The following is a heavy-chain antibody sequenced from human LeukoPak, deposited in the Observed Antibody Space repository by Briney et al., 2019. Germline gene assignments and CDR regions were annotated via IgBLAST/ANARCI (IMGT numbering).Heavy chain of an antibody. D-gene: IGHD6-13*01. V-gene: IGHV4-34*01. CDR2: INHSGST. J-gene: IGHJ5*02. CDR1: GGSFSGYY. Sequence: SETLSLTCAVYGGSFSGYYWSWIRRPPGKGLEWIGEINHSGSTNYNPSLKSRVTISVDTSKNQFSLKLSSVTAADTAVYYCARGPPVWSSRLAGFDPWGQGNLVTVSS. CDR3: ARGPPVWSSRLAGFDP.